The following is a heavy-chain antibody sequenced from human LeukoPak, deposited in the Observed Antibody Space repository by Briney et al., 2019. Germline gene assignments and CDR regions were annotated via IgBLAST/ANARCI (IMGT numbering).Heavy chain of an antibody. J-gene: IGHJ4*02. V-gene: IGHV3-21*01. CDR1: GFTFSSYS. CDR3: AKEGSYYYDSSDYYYPFEY. Sequence: KSGGSLRLSCAASGFTFSSYSMNWVRQAPGKGLEWVSSISSSSSYTYYADSVKGRFTISRDNAKNSLYLQMNSLRAEDTAVYYCAKEGSYYYDSSDYYYPFEYWGQGTLVTVSS. D-gene: IGHD3-22*01. CDR2: ISSSSSYT.